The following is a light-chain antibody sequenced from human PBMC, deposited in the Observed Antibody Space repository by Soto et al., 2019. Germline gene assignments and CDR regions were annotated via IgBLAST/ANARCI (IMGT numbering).Light chain of an antibody. Sequence: ETVLTQSPGTLSLSPGERATLSCRASQSVSSSYLAWYQQKPGQAPRLLIYGASSRATGLPDRFSGSVSVTDFTLTISRLEPEDFAVYYCQQYGDSPWTFGQGTRVEIK. CDR1: QSVSSSY. CDR3: QQYGDSPWT. CDR2: GAS. V-gene: IGKV3-20*01. J-gene: IGKJ1*01.